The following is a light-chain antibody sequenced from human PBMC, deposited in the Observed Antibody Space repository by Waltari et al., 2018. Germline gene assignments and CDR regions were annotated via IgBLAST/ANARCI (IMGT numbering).Light chain of an antibody. Sequence: QPVLIQPPSASGTPVQRVTISCSGRSSTIGNTLVHWYQQVPGTAPNLLRYRDNWRPSGVPDRFSGSKSGTSASLAISGVRSEDEADYHCAAWDDVLSGVVFGGGTKLIVL. V-gene: IGLV1-47*01. CDR3: AAWDDVLSGVV. CDR2: RDN. J-gene: IGLJ2*01. CDR1: SSTIGNTL.